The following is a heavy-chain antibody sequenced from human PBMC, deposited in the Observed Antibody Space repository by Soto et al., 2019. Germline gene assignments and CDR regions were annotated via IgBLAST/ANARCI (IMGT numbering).Heavy chain of an antibody. CDR2: IYWNDDK. D-gene: IGHD2-2*01. Sequence: YGPTLVNPTQTLTLTCTFSGFSLSTIGVGVGWIRQPPGKALEWLALIYWNDDKRYSPSLKSRLTITKDTSKNQVVLTMTNMDPVDTATYYCAHSSKRPYQTIPFEYWGQGTLVNVSS. CDR3: AHSSKRPYQTIPFEY. J-gene: IGHJ4*02. CDR1: GFSLSTIGVG. V-gene: IGHV2-5*01.